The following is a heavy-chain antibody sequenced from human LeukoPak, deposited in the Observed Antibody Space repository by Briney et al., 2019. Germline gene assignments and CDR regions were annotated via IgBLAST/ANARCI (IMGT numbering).Heavy chain of an antibody. CDR1: GASISSYY. D-gene: IGHD2-2*01. Sequence: PSETLSLTCTVSGASISSYYWTWIRQPAGKGLEWIGRIYTSGSTNYNPSLKSRVAMSVETSKNQFSLKLSSVTAADTAVYYCARLSADSSSSRGFDYWGQGTLVTGSS. J-gene: IGHJ4*02. CDR3: ARLSADSSSSRGFDY. V-gene: IGHV4-4*07. CDR2: IYTSGST.